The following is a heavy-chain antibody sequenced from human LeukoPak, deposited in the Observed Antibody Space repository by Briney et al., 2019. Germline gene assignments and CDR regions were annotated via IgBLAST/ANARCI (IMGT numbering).Heavy chain of an antibody. CDR3: ARHVFDTLPSDY. J-gene: IGHJ4*02. Sequence: SETLSLTCTVSGGSISSTDFYWRWIRQPPGKGLEWIGYIFYSGSTYYNPSLKSQVTISVDTSKNQFSLKLSSVTAADTAVYYCARHVFDTLPSDYWGQGTLVTVSS. CDR2: IFYSGST. D-gene: IGHD5-18*01. V-gene: IGHV4-30-4*01. CDR1: GGSISSTDFY.